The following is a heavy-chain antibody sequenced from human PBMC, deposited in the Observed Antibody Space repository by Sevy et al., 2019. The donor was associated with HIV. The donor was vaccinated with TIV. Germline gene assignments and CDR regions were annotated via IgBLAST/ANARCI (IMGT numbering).Heavy chain of an antibody. D-gene: IGHD3-10*01. V-gene: IGHV3-7*01. CDR1: GFSFSNYA. CDR3: ARGTYYYDSGFYYPFDY. Sequence: GGSLRLSCAASGFSFSNYAMSWVRQAPGKGLEWVASINPDGGENYYVASVKGRFTISRDNTKNSLYLQMTSLRAEDTAAYYCARGTYYYDSGFYYPFDYWGQGTLVTVSS. CDR2: INPDGGEN. J-gene: IGHJ4*02.